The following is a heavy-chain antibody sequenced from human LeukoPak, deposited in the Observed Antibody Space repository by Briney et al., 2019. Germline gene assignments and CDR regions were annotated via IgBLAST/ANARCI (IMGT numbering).Heavy chain of an antibody. D-gene: IGHD3-22*01. CDR3: ARDQGAGYYDSSG. Sequence: SETLSLTCTVSGGSISSSSYYWSWIRQPAGKGLEWIGRIYTSGSTNYNPSLKSRVTMSVDTSKNQFSLKLSSVTAADTAVYYCARDQGAGYYDSSGWGQGTLVTVSS. J-gene: IGHJ4*02. V-gene: IGHV4-61*02. CDR1: GGSISSSSYY. CDR2: IYTSGST.